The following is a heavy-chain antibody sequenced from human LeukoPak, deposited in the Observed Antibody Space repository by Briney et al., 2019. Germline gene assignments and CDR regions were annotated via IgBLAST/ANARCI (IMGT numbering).Heavy chain of an antibody. J-gene: IGHJ6*03. Sequence: SETLSLTCAVYGGSFSGYYWNWVRQPPGKGLEWIGTIYYSGNTYYNPSLKSRVTISVDTSKNQFSLRLSSVTAADTAVYYCARLGYCSNGVCYRGYYYYMDVWGKGTTVTVSS. CDR1: GGSFSGYY. CDR2: IYYSGNT. CDR3: ARLGYCSNGVCYRGYYYYMDV. D-gene: IGHD2-8*01. V-gene: IGHV4-34*01.